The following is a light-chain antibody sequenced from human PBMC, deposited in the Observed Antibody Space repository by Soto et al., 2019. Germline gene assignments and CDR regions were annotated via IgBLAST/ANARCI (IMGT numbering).Light chain of an antibody. Sequence: DIQMTQSPSTLSASVGDRVTITCRASQSISSWLAWYQQKPGKAPKLLIYATSNLQSGVPSRFSGSGSGTDFTLTISSLQPEDFATYYCQHSYSSPTFGQGTKVDIK. V-gene: IGKV1-39*01. CDR3: QHSYSSPT. CDR1: QSISSW. CDR2: ATS. J-gene: IGKJ2*01.